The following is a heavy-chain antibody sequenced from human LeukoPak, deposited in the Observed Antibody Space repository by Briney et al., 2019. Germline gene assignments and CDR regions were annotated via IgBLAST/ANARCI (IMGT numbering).Heavy chain of an antibody. CDR3: ATANGRYDFWSGSYFDY. CDR2: IYYSGST. V-gene: IGHV4-59*01. D-gene: IGHD3-3*01. CDR1: GGSISSYY. Sequence: PSETLSLTCTVSGGSISSYYWSWIRQPPGKGLEWIGYIYYSGSTNYNPSLKSRVTISVDTSKNQFSLKVSSVTAADTALYYCATANGRYDFWSGSYFDYWGQGTLVTVSS. J-gene: IGHJ4*02.